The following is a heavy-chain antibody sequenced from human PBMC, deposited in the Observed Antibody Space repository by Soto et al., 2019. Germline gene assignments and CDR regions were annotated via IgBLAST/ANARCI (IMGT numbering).Heavy chain of an antibody. D-gene: IGHD4-17*01. CDR3: ASLTTVTHAYYYGMDV. CDR1: GGTFSSYA. V-gene: IGHV1-69*13. J-gene: IGHJ6*02. Sequence: ASVKVSCKASGGTFSSYAISWVRQAPGQGLEWMGGIIPIFGTANYAQKFQGRVTITADESTSTAYMELSSLRSEDTAVYYCASLTTVTHAYYYGMDVWGQGTTVTVSS. CDR2: IIPIFGTA.